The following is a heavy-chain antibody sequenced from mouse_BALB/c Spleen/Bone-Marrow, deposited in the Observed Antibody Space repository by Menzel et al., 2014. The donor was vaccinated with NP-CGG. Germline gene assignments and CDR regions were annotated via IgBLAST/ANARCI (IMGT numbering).Heavy chain of an antibody. V-gene: IGHV1-5*01. Sequence: EVQLQQSGTVLARPGAAVKMSCKASGYTFSNYWMHWVKQRPGQGLEWIGTIYPGNSDTTYNQKFKGKATLTAATSTSTAYMELSSLTNEDSAVYYCTTLARNKFDYWGQGTTLTVSS. CDR2: IYPGNSDT. D-gene: IGHD3-1*01. CDR1: GYTFSNYW. CDR3: TTLARNKFDY. J-gene: IGHJ2*01.